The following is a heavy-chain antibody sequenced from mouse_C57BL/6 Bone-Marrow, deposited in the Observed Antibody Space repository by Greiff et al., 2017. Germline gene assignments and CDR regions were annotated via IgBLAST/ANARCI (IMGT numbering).Heavy chain of an antibody. J-gene: IGHJ2*01. CDR1: GYTFTSYW. Sequence: QVQLQQPGAELVMPGASVKLSCKASGYTFTSYWMHWVKQRPGQGLEWIGEIDPSDSYTNYNQKFKGKSTLTVDKSSSTAYMQLSSLTSEDSAVYYCAVYYDYEDYFDYWGQGTTLTVSS. V-gene: IGHV1-69*01. D-gene: IGHD2-4*01. CDR2: IDPSDSYT. CDR3: AVYYDYEDYFDY.